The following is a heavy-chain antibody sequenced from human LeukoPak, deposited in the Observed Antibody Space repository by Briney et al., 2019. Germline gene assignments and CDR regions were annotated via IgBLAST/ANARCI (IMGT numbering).Heavy chain of an antibody. CDR2: ISANTGNA. CDR1: GYIFTQYG. CDR3: ARRTGYNFYYLDV. V-gene: IGHV1-18*01. J-gene: IGHJ6*03. Sequence: ASVKVSCKASGYIFTQYGISWVRQAPGQGLEWMAWISANTGNADHAQKFQGRVTMTTDTSTSTAYMELRSLTSDDTAMYYCARRTGYNFYYLDVWGQGTTVIVSS. D-gene: IGHD3/OR15-3a*01.